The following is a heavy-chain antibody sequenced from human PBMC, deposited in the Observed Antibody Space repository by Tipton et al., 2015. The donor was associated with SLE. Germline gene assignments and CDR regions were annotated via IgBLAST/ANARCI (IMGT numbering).Heavy chain of an antibody. D-gene: IGHD5-12*01. CDR3: ATLDYMYYFDY. CDR1: GYSFTSYY. CDR2: IDPSGGDT. J-gene: IGHJ4*02. V-gene: IGHV1-46*01. Sequence: QSGAEVKKPGASVKVSCKTSGYSFTSYYIHWVRQAPGHGLDWMGMIDPSGGDTTYGENFQGRVTMTKDTSTSTVYMHLSSLRSEDTAIYYCATLDYMYYFDYWGQGTLVTVSS.